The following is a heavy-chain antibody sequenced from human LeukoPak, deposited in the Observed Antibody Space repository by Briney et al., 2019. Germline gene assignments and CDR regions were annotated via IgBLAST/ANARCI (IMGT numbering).Heavy chain of an antibody. CDR2: IYYSGST. J-gene: IGHJ5*02. CDR3: ATSNYNWFDP. CDR1: GGSISSGSYY. V-gene: IGHV4-61*10. Sequence: SETLSPTCTVSGGSISSGSYYWSWIRQPAGKGLEWIGYIYYSGSTNYNPSLKSRVTISVDTSKNQFSLKLSSVTAADTAVYYCATSNYNWFDPWGQGTLVTVSS.